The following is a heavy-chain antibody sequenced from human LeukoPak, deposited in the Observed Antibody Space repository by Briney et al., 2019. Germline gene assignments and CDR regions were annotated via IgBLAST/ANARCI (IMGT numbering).Heavy chain of an antibody. CDR2: IIPIFGTA. V-gene: IGHV1-69*13. CDR3: ARGGNMVVIAPYYYYYYMDV. CDR1: GGTFSSYA. J-gene: IGHJ6*03. D-gene: IGHD2-21*01. Sequence: ASVKVSCKASGGTFSSYAISWVRQAPGQGLEWMGGIIPIFGTANYAQKFQGRVTITADESTSTAYMELSSLRSEDTAVYYCARGGNMVVIAPYYYYYYMDVWGKGTTVTVSS.